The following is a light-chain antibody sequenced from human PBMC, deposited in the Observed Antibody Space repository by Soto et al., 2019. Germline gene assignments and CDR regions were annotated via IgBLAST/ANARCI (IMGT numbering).Light chain of an antibody. CDR1: QSVSSR. CDR2: SAS. V-gene: IGKV3-15*01. J-gene: IGKJ1*01. CDR3: QQYNNLLRT. Sequence: EIVMMESQATLSVSPGERATLSCRASQSVSSRLAWYQQKAGQAPRLLIYSASTRATGVPARFSGSGSGTDFTLTISSLQPEDSAVYYCQQYNNLLRTFGQGTKVDIK.